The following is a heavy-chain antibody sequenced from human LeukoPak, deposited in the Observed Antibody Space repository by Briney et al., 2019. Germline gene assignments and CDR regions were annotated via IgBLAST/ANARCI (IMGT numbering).Heavy chain of an antibody. D-gene: IGHD2-21*02. CDR2: INSDGSST. J-gene: IGHJ4*02. CDR1: GFTFSTYW. V-gene: IGHV3-74*01. CDR3: ANSDCGGDCYSV. Sequence: GGSLRLSCAASGFTFSTYWMHWVRQAPGKGLVWVSRINSDGSSTSYADSVKGRFTISRDNAKNALYLQMNSLRAEDMAVYYCANSDCGGDCYSVWGQGTLVTVSS.